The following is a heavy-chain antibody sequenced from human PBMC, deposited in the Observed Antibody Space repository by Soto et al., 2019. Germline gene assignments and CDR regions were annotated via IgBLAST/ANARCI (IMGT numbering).Heavy chain of an antibody. J-gene: IGHJ4*01. CDR3: ARGASDFWGAYPEIHFFDY. D-gene: IGHD3-3*01. V-gene: IGHV3-30-3*01. CDR1: EFTFSTYP. CDR2: ISYDETNK. Sequence: GSLRLSCAASEFTFSTYPMHWVRQAPGKGLEWVAVISYDETNKYYADSVKGRFTISRDNSKNTLYLQMNNLRADDTAVYYCARGASDFWGAYPEIHFFDYWGHGTLVTVSS.